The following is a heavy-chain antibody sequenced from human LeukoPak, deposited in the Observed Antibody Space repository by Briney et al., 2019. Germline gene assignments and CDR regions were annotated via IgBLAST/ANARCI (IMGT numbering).Heavy chain of an antibody. J-gene: IGHJ4*02. CDR1: GFTFSTYW. CDR2: TKQDGSDI. V-gene: IGHV3-7*04. Sequence: GGSLRLSCEASGFTFSTYWMAWVRQAPGKGLEWVANTKQDGSDINYVDSVKGRFIISRDNAKNSLYLQMNSLRAEDTALYFCARDIHGALDYWGQGSLVTVSS. D-gene: IGHD5-24*01. CDR3: ARDIHGALDY.